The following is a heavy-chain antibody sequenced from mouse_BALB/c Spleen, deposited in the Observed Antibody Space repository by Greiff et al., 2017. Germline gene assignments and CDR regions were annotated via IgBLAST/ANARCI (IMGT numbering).Heavy chain of an antibody. Sequence: VKLVESGPGLVAPSQSLSITCTVSGFSLTSYGVHWVRQPPGKGLEWLGMIWGDGSTDYNSALKSRLSISKDNSKSQVFLKMNSLQTDDTARYYCARVPRNYAMDYWGQGTSVTVSS. CDR2: IWGDGST. V-gene: IGHV2-6-7*01. CDR3: ARVPRNYAMDY. J-gene: IGHJ4*01. CDR1: GFSLTSYG.